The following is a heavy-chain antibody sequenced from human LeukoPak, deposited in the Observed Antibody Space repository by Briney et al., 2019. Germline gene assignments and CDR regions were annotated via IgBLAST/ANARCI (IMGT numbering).Heavy chain of an antibody. D-gene: IGHD1-26*01. CDR1: GFTFSSYW. V-gene: IGHV3-74*03. CDR3: AELRSSAFDI. J-gene: IGHJ3*02. Sequence: GGSLRLSCAASGFTFSSYWMHWVRQAPGKGLVWVSRINSDGSSTTYADSVKGRFTISRGNAKNTLYLQMNSLRAEDTAVYYCAELRSSAFDIWGQGTMVTVSS. CDR2: INSDGSST.